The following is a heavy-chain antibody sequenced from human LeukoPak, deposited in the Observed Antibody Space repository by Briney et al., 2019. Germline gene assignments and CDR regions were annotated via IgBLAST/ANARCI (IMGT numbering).Heavy chain of an antibody. CDR1: GFTFNNYG. CDR3: ARALVGATLHALEI. J-gene: IGHJ3*02. V-gene: IGHV3-23*01. D-gene: IGHD1-26*01. Sequence: GGSLRLSCAASGFTFNNYGMNWVRQAPGKGLEKVSGINDGGGTFYVDSVKGRFTIARDNSKNTLYLHMNSLRAENTAVYYCARALVGATLHALEIWGHGSMVTVSS. CDR2: INDGGGT.